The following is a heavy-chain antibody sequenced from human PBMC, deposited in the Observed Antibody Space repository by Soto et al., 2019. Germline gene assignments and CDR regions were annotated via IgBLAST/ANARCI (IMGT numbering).Heavy chain of an antibody. D-gene: IGHD2-21*02. J-gene: IGHJ6*02. Sequence: QITLKESGPTLVKPTQTLTLTCTFSGFSLSTGGVGVGWIRQPPGEALEWLALIYWDHDKRYSPSLKSRLTITKDASKNQVVLTMTNMDPVDTATYYCAHSRCGGDCLQSYSSHYYYGMDVWGQGTTVTVSS. CDR3: AHSRCGGDCLQSYSSHYYYGMDV. CDR2: IYWDHDK. CDR1: GFSLSTGGVG. V-gene: IGHV2-5*02.